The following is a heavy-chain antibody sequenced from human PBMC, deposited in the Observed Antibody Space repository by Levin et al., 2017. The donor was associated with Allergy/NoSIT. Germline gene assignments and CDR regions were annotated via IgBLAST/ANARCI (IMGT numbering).Heavy chain of an antibody. V-gene: IGHV3-33*01. Sequence: GGSLRLSCAASGFTFSSFGIHWVRQAPGKGLEWVALIWYDGSNKYYADSVKGRFTTSRDNPKNTLYLQVNSLRAEDTAVYYCARGAADGTYHYYYYMDGWGKGTTVTVSS. J-gene: IGHJ6*03. CDR1: GFTFSSFG. CDR3: ARGAADGTYHYYYYMDG. D-gene: IGHD6-13*01. CDR2: IWYDGSNK.